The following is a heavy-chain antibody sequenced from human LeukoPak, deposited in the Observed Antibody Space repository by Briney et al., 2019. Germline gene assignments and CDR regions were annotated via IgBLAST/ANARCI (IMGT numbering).Heavy chain of an antibody. Sequence: SETLSLTCTVSGGSISSYYWSWIRQPPGKGLEWIGYIYYSGSTNYNPSLKSRATISVDTSKNQFSLKLSSVTAADTAVYYCARRRGYSFDYWGQGTLVTVSS. V-gene: IGHV4-59*08. D-gene: IGHD5-18*01. CDR3: ARRRGYSFDY. CDR1: GGSISSYY. CDR2: IYYSGST. J-gene: IGHJ4*02.